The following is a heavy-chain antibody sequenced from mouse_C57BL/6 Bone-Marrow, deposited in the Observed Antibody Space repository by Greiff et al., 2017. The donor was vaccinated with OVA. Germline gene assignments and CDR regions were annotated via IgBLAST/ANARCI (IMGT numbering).Heavy chain of an antibody. D-gene: IGHD3-2*02. V-gene: IGHV1-80*01. CDR2: IYPGDGDT. CDR1: GYAFSSYW. CDR3: ARELRLPD. J-gene: IGHJ3*01. Sequence: QVQLKESGAELVKPGASVKISCKASGYAFSSYWMNWVKQRPGKGLEWIGQIYPGDGDTNYNGKFKGKATLTADKSSSTAYMQLSSLTSEDSAVYFCARELRLPDWGQGTLVTVSA.